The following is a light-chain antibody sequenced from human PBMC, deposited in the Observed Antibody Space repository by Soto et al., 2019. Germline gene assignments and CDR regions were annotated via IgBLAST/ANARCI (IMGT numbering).Light chain of an antibody. CDR2: DVS. CDR3: SSYAVSSTD. Sequence: QSVLTQPASVSGSPGQSITISCTGTNSDVGGYNYVAWYQQHAGKAPKLMMYDVSNRPSGVSNRFSGSKSGNTASLTISGLQAEDEANYYCSSYAVSSTDFGTGTKVTVL. CDR1: NSDVGGYNY. J-gene: IGLJ1*01. V-gene: IGLV2-14*01.